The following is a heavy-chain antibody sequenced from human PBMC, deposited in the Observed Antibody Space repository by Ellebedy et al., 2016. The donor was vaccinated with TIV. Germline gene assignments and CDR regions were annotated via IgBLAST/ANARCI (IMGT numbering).Heavy chain of an antibody. CDR2: IHQSGRT. D-gene: IGHD2-15*01. Sequence: MPGGSLRLSCNVSGGSVSSGHYYRTWIRQPPGKGLEWVAHIHQSGRTTHHPSLRSRLTMSLDPSQSQFSLRLSSVNTADTAVYYCARGQATPDYYYVLDVWGQGTTVTVSS. V-gene: IGHV4-61*01. CDR1: GGSVSSGHYY. CDR3: ARGQATPDYYYVLDV. J-gene: IGHJ6*02.